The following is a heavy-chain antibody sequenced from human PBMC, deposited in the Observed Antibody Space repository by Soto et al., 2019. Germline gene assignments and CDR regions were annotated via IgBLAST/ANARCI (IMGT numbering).Heavy chain of an antibody. CDR2: ISYDGSNK. CDR1: GFTFSSYV. V-gene: IGHV3-30*18. D-gene: IGHD2-15*01. J-gene: IGHJ4*02. Sequence: PGGSRRLSWAASGFTFSSYVMHWVRQAPGKGLEWVAVISYDGSNKYYADSVKGRFTISRDNSKNTLYLQMNSLRAEDTAVYYCAKAVVRSYFDYWGQGTLVTVSS. CDR3: AKAVVRSYFDY.